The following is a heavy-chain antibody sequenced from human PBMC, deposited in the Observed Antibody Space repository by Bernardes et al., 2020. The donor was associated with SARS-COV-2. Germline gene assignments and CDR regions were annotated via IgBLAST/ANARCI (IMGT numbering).Heavy chain of an antibody. CDR2: IYYSGST. D-gene: IGHD3-3*01. J-gene: IGHJ4*02. CDR1: GGSISSSSYY. Sequence: TLSLTCTVSGGSISSSSYYWGWIRQPPGKGLEWIGSIYYSGSTYYNPSLKSRVTISVDTSKNQFSLKLSSVTAADTAVYYCARIHRITIFGVVTDYWGQGTLVTVSS. V-gene: IGHV4-39*01. CDR3: ARIHRITIFGVVTDY.